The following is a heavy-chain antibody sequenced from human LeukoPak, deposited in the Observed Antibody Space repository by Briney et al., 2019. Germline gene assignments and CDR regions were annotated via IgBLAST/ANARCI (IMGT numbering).Heavy chain of an antibody. V-gene: IGHV4-4*07. CDR1: GRTISSYY. Sequence: SETLSLTCTVSGRTISSYYWNWLRQPAGKGLEWIGRIHTSGSTDFNPSLKSRVTISVDTSKNQCSLKLTSVTAADSAVYFCASYDSSGAYYQPGGQGTLVTVSS. CDR3: ASYDSSGAYYQP. CDR2: IHTSGST. D-gene: IGHD3-22*01. J-gene: IGHJ1*01.